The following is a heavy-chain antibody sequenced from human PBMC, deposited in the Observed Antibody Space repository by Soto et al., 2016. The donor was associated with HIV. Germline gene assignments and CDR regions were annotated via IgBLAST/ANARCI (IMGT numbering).Heavy chain of an antibody. D-gene: IGHD4-17*01. V-gene: IGHV1-18*01. J-gene: IGHJ4*02. CDR2: ISAYNGNT. CDR3: ARDLVDGLGRHSDYRDR. CDR1: GYTFSSYG. Sequence: QVQLVQSGAEVKEPGTSVKVSCKASGYTFSSYGFSWVRQAPGQGLEYMGWISAYNGNTNYAQKFQGRVTMTTDTSTSTAYMELRSLRSDDTAVYYCARDLVDGLGRHSDYRDRWDQGTLVTVSS.